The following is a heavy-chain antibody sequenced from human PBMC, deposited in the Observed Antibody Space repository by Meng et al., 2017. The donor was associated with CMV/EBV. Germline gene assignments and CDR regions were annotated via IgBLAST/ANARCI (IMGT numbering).Heavy chain of an antibody. D-gene: IGHD2/OR15-2a*01. V-gene: IGHV3-53*01. J-gene: IGHJ4*02. Sequence: CAASGLTVGTNYMSWVRQAPGKEPEWVSIIYSDGSTYYADSVKGRFTISRDNARNTLYLQMSSLRVDDTAVYYCARVVIVPITDYFDYWGQGTLVTVSS. CDR3: ARVVIVPITDYFDY. CDR1: GLTVGTNY. CDR2: IYSDGST.